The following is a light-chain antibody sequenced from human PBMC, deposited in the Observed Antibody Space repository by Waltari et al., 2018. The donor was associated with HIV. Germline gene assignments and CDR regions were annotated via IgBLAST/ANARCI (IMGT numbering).Light chain of an antibody. CDR1: QSVSSSY. V-gene: IGKV3-20*01. CDR2: GAS. J-gene: IGKJ3*01. CDR3: QQYGSSLT. Sequence: EIVLTQSPGTLSLSPGERATLSCRASQSVSSSYLAWYQQKPGQAPRLLIYGASSRATGIPDRFSGSGSGTDFTLTISRLEPEDSAVFYCQQYGSSLT.